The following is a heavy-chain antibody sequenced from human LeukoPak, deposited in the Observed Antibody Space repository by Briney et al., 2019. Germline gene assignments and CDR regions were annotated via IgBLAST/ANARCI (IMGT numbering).Heavy chain of an antibody. CDR2: IKQDGSEK. Sequence: PGGSLRLSCAASGFTFSSYWMSWVRQAPGKGLEWVANIKQDGSEKYYVDSVKGRFTISRDNAKNSLYLQMNSLRAEDTAVYYCARVRIAAAGNWFDPWGQGTLVTVSS. CDR3: ARVRIAAAGNWFDP. V-gene: IGHV3-7*01. CDR1: GFTFSSYW. D-gene: IGHD6-13*01. J-gene: IGHJ5*02.